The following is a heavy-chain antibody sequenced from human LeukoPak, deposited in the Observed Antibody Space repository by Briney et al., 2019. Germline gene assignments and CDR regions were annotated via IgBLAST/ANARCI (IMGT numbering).Heavy chain of an antibody. D-gene: IGHD3-9*01. Sequence: PGRSLRLSCAASGFTFSSYGMHWVRQAPGKRLEWVAVIWYDGSNKYYADSVKGRFTISRDNSKNTLYLQMNSLRAEDTAVYYCARGSNGRHYDILTGYYLPHLHYGMDVWGQGTTVTVSS. CDR1: GFTFSSYG. J-gene: IGHJ6*02. V-gene: IGHV3-33*01. CDR3: ARGSNGRHYDILTGYYLPHLHYGMDV. CDR2: IWYDGSNK.